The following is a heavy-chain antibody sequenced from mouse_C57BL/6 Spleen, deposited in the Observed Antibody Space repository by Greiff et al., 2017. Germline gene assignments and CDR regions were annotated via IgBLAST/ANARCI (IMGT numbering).Heavy chain of an antibody. CDR1: GYTFTSYW. D-gene: IGHD1-1*01. CDR3: ARSKGITTVVAD. CDR2: IYPGSGST. V-gene: IGHV1-55*01. Sequence: QVQLQQPGAELVKPGASVKMSCKASGYTFTSYWITWVKQRPGQGLEWSGDIYPGSGSTNYNEKFKSKATLTVDTSSSTGYMQHSSLTSEDPAVYYCARSKGITTVVADWRQGTTLTVSS. J-gene: IGHJ2*01.